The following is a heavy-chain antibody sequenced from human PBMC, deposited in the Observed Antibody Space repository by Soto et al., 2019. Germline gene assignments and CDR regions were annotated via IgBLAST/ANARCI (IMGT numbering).Heavy chain of an antibody. CDR2: TNQSGST. V-gene: IGHV4-34*01. CDR1: GGSFSGYY. CDR3: ARGYSSCWYTPRRQYFHL. D-gene: IGHD6-19*01. Sequence: QVQLQQWGAGLLKPSETLSLTCAVYGGSFSGYYWSWIRQPPGKGLEWIGETNQSGSTNYNPSPKCRVTISVDTSKHQFSLKLSSVPASTTAVYYFARGYSSCWYTPRRQYFHLSCQGTLVTVSS. J-gene: IGHJ1*01.